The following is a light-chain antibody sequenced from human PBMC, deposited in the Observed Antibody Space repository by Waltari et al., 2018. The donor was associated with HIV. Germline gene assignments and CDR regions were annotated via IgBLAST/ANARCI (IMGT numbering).Light chain of an antibody. CDR2: SAS. CDR1: QDVSNA. Sequence: DIQMTQSPSSLSASVGDRVTITCRASQDVSNALAWYQQKAGKGPKLLLFSASWLESGVPHRFSGSGSGTDYSLTISSLQPEDVGIYYCQQYYSAPLTFGQGTKVEIK. CDR3: QQYYSAPLT. V-gene: IGKV1-NL1*01. J-gene: IGKJ1*01.